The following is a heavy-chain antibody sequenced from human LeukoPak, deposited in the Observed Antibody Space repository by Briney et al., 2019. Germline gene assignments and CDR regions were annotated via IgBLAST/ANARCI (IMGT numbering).Heavy chain of an antibody. D-gene: IGHD3-22*01. CDR1: GFTFSDYY. Sequence: PGGSLRLSCAASGFTFSDYYMSWIRQAPGKGLEWVSAISGSGGSTYYADSVKGRFTISRDNSKNTLYLQMNSLRAEDTAVYYCAKYNSYDSSGYSSNENILFYWGQGTLVTVSS. J-gene: IGHJ4*02. CDR3: AKYNSYDSSGYSSNENILFY. V-gene: IGHV3-23*01. CDR2: ISGSGGST.